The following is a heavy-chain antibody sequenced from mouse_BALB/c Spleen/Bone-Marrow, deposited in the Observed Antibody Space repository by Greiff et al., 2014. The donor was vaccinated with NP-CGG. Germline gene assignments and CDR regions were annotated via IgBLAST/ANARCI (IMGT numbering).Heavy chain of an antibody. CDR3: TRDDSPYWYFDV. D-gene: IGHD2-4*01. CDR1: DYSFTAYN. V-gene: IGHV1-39*01. Sequence: VQLQQSGPELEKPGASVKISCKASDYSFTAYNMNWVKQSNGKSLEWIGSIDPYYGGTSYNQKFKGKATLTVDKSSSTAYMQLKNLTSEDSAVYYCTRDDSPYWYFDVWGAGTTVTVSS. J-gene: IGHJ1*01. CDR2: IDPYYGGT.